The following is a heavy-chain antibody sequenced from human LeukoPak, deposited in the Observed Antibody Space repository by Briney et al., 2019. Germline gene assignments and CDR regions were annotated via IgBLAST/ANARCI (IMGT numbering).Heavy chain of an antibody. V-gene: IGHV3-23*01. J-gene: IGHJ4*02. Sequence: GGSLRLSCVASGFTFSNYAMSWVRQAPGKGLGWVSGISGSGVSTFYADSVKGRFTISRDNPRNTLYLQMNSLRAEDTAVYYCAKDRCSSTSCQYDFDYWGRGTLVTVSS. CDR3: AKDRCSSTSCQYDFDY. CDR2: ISGSGVST. CDR1: GFTFSNYA. D-gene: IGHD2-2*01.